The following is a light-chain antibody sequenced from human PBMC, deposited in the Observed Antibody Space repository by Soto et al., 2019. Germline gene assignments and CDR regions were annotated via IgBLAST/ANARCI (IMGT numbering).Light chain of an antibody. V-gene: IGLV1-44*01. CDR1: SSNIERNT. CDR2: GNN. Sequence: QSVLTQPPSASGTPGQRVTISCSGSSSNIERNTVNWYQQLPGTAPKLLIYGNNQRPSGVPDRFSGSKSGTSASLAISGLQSEDEAHYYCAAWDASLGGLGVFGGGTKLTVL. CDR3: AAWDASLGGLGV. J-gene: IGLJ3*02.